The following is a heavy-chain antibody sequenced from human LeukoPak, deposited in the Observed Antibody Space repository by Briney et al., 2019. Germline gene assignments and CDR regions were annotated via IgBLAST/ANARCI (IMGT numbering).Heavy chain of an antibody. Sequence: SVKVSCKASGGTFSSYALSWVRQAPGQGLEWMGTIIPIVGIANYAQKLQGRATITADKSTSTAYMELSSLRSEDTAVYYCARDGEMATIYFDYWGQGTLVTVSS. CDR2: IIPIVGIA. D-gene: IGHD5-24*01. J-gene: IGHJ4*02. V-gene: IGHV1-69*04. CDR1: GGTFSSYA. CDR3: ARDGEMATIYFDY.